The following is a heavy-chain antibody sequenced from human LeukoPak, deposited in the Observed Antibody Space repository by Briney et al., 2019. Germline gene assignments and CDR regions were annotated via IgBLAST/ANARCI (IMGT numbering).Heavy chain of an antibody. CDR1: GGSISSYY. CDR2: IYYSGST. CDR3: ARWAFGEYYFDY. D-gene: IGHD3-10*01. V-gene: IGHV4-59*01. Sequence: PSETLSLTCTVSGGSISSYYWSWIRQPPGKGLEWIGYIYYSGSTNYNPSLKSRVTISVDTSKNQFSPKLSSVTAADTAVYYCARWAFGEYYFDYWGQGTLVTVSS. J-gene: IGHJ4*02.